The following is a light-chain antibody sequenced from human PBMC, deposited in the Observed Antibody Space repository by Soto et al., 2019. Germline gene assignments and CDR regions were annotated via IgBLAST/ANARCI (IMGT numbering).Light chain of an antibody. J-gene: IGKJ1*01. Sequence: DIQMTQSPSTLSASVGDRVTITCRASQNINIWLAWYQQKPGKAPKLLIYKASSLESGVPSRFSGSGSGTEFTLTISSLQPDDFATYYCQQYNSYSWTFGQGTKVEIK. V-gene: IGKV1-5*03. CDR3: QQYNSYSWT. CDR2: KAS. CDR1: QNINIW.